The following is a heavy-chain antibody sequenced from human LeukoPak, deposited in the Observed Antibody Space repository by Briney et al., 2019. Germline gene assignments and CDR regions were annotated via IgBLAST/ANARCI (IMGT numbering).Heavy chain of an antibody. CDR1: GFTFSSYA. CDR3: ARVPDYYYDSSGYSPFDY. V-gene: IGHV3-30*04. CDR2: ISYDGSNK. Sequence: GGSLRLSCAASGFTFSSYAMHWVRQAPGKGLEWVAVISYDGSNKYYADSVKGRFTISRDNSKNTLYLQMNSLRAEDTAVYYCARVPDYYYDSSGYSPFDYWGQGTLVTVSS. D-gene: IGHD3-22*01. J-gene: IGHJ4*02.